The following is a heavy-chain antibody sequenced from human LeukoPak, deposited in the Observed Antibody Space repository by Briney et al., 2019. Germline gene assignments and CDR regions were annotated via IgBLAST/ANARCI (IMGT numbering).Heavy chain of an antibody. Sequence: ASVKVSCKASGYTFTSYDINWVRQATGQGLEWMGWMNPNSGNTGYAQKFQGRVTMTRNTSISTAYMELSSLRSEDTAAYYCARGRYRGRWFDPWGQGTLVTVSS. CDR3: ARGRYRGRWFDP. V-gene: IGHV1-8*01. CDR2: MNPNSGNT. D-gene: IGHD3-10*01. CDR1: GYTFTSYD. J-gene: IGHJ5*02.